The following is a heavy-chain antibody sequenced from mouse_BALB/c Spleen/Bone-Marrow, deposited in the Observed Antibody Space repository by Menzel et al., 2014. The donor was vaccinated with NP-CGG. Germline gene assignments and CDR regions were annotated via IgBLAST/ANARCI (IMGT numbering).Heavy chain of an antibody. J-gene: IGHJ3*01. V-gene: IGHV2-9*02. CDR2: IWAGGST. Sequence: VQGVESGPGLVSPSQSLSIPCTVSEFSLTSYGLHWVRQPPGKGLEWLGVIWAGGSTNYNSTLMTRLSISKDNSKSQVFLKMNSLQTDDTAMYYCARGGSSRAWFAYWGQGTLVTVSA. CDR1: EFSLTSYG. D-gene: IGHD1-1*01. CDR3: ARGGSSRAWFAY.